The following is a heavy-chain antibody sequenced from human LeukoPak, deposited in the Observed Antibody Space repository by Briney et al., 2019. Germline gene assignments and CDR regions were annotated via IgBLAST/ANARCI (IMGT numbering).Heavy chain of an antibody. D-gene: IGHD3-22*01. CDR2: INHSGST. CDR1: GGSISSYY. J-gene: IGHJ4*02. V-gene: IGHV4-34*01. Sequence: SETLSLTCTVSGGSISSYYWSWIRQPPGKGLEWIGEINHSGSTNYNPSLKSRVTISVDTSKNQFSLKLSSVTAADTAVYYCARGGNYYDSSGSRLGLDYWGQGTLVTVSS. CDR3: ARGGNYYDSSGSRLGLDY.